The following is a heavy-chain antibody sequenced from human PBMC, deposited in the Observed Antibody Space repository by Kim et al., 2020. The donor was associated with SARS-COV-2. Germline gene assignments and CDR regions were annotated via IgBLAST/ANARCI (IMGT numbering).Heavy chain of an antibody. Sequence: GGSLRLSCAASGFTFGDYVMHWVRQAPGKGLEWVSGISWNSGSIGYADSVKGRFTISRDNAKNSLYLQMNSLRAEDTALYYCANRGWGPCGQGTMVTVSS. D-gene: IGHD3-10*01. CDR1: GFTFGDYV. J-gene: IGHJ3*01. CDR3: ANRGWGP. V-gene: IGHV3-9*01. CDR2: ISWNSGSI.